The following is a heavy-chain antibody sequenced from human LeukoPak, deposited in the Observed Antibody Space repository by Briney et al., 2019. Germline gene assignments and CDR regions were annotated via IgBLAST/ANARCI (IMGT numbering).Heavy chain of an antibody. Sequence: GGSLRLSCAASGFTFSSYEMNWVRQAPGKGLEWVSSISSSSSYIYYADSVKGRFTISRDNAKNSLYLQMNSLRAEDTAVYYCARGAIGSSSDYWGQGTLVTVSS. J-gene: IGHJ4*02. CDR2: ISSSSSYI. V-gene: IGHV3-21*01. CDR3: ARGAIGSSSDY. CDR1: GFTFSSYE. D-gene: IGHD6-13*01.